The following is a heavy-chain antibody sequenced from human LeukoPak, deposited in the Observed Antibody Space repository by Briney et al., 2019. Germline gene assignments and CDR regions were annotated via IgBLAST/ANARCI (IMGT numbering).Heavy chain of an antibody. CDR3: ARAIGYSSGWYVYDAFDI. J-gene: IGHJ3*02. CDR1: GFTFSSYW. V-gene: IGHV3-7*01. CDR2: IKQDGSEK. D-gene: IGHD6-19*01. Sequence: GGSLRLSCAASGFTFSSYWMSWVRQAPGKGLEWVANIKQDGSEKYYVDSVKGRFTISRDNAKNSLYLQMNSLRAEDTAVYCCARAIGYSSGWYVYDAFDIWGQGTMVTVSS.